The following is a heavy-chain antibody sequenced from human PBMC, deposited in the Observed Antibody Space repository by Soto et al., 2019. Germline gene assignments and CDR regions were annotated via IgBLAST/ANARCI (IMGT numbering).Heavy chain of an antibody. CDR3: AKDKDVVLMVYAISVGFDY. CDR2: ISGSGGST. D-gene: IGHD2-8*01. Sequence: GGSLRLSCAASGFTFSSYAMSWVRQAPGKGLEWVSAISGSGGSTYYADSVKGRFTISRDNSKNTLYLQMNSLRAEDTAVYYCAKDKDVVLMVYAISVGFDYWGQGTLVTVSS. V-gene: IGHV3-23*01. CDR1: GFTFSSYA. J-gene: IGHJ4*02.